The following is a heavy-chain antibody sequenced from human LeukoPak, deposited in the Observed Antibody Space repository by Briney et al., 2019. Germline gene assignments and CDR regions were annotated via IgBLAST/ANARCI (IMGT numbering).Heavy chain of an antibody. V-gene: IGHV3-21*01. CDR2: INKVATHM. CDR3: VRLRRNTDSSGYYYYYDY. J-gene: IGHJ4*02. D-gene: IGHD3-22*01. CDR1: QFSFSSYS. Sequence: GGSLRLSCEASQFSFSSYSFNWVRQAPGQGLEWVSSINKVATHMYYADSMKGRFTVSRDDAKNSLYLQMNSLRAEDTAVYYCVRLRRNTDSSGYYYYYDYWGRGTLVTVSS.